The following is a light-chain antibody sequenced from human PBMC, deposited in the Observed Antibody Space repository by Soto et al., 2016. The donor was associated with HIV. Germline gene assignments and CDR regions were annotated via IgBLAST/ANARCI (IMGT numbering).Light chain of an antibody. CDR2: LGS. Sequence: DIAMTQSPLSLPVTPGEPASISCRSSQSLLHNNGYNYLDWYLQKPGQSPQLLIYLGSNRASGVPDRFSGSGSGTDFTLKISRVEAEDVGVYYCMQALQSPLTFGGGTKGGDQT. CDR3: MQALQSPLT. CDR1: QSLLHNNGYNY. V-gene: IGKV2-28*01. J-gene: IGKJ4*01.